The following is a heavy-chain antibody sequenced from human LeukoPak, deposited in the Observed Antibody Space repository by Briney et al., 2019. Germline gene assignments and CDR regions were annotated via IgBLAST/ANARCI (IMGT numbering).Heavy chain of an antibody. Sequence: SETLSLTCTGSGGSISSYYWSWIRQPPGKGLEWIGYIYYSGSTNYNPSLKSRVTISVDTSKNPFSLKLSSVTAADTAVYYCARDPGLSGSGSYGYYYYYMDVWGKGTTVTISS. CDR1: GGSISSYY. J-gene: IGHJ6*03. D-gene: IGHD3-10*01. V-gene: IGHV4-59*01. CDR2: IYYSGST. CDR3: ARDPGLSGSGSYGYYYYYMDV.